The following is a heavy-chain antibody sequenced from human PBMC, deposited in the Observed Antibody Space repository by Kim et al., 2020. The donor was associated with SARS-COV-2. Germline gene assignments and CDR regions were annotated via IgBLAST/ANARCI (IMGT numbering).Heavy chain of an antibody. CDR1: GFPFSNAW. CDR3: TTEGHPYGHHSLPV. CDR2: IKAESNVGTQ. D-gene: IGHD3-10*01. Sequence: GGSLRLSCVPSGFPFSNAWRSWVRQAPGQGLEWVARIKAESNVGTQFSADPVNGRFTASRDDQKNTLYLQRNSLKAEDTAVYYCTTEGHPYGHHSLPVWGQGSAVTVSS. J-gene: IGHJ6*02. V-gene: IGHV3-15*01.